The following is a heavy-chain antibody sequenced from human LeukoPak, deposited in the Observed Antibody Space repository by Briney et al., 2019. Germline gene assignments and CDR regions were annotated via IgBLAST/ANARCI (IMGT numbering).Heavy chain of an antibody. V-gene: IGHV1-2*02. CDR3: ARSHDILTGGDY. J-gene: IGHJ4*02. CDR2: INPNSGGT. CDR1: GYTFTGYY. D-gene: IGHD3-9*01. Sequence: ASVKVSCKASGYTFTGYYMHWVQQAPGQGLEWMGWINPNSGGTNYAQKFQGRVTMTRDTSISTAYMELSRLRSDDTAVYYCARSHDILTGGDYWGQGTLVTVSS.